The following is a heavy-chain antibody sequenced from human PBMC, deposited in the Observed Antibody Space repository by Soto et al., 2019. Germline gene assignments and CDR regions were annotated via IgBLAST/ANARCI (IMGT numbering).Heavy chain of an antibody. J-gene: IGHJ3*02. D-gene: IGHD6-6*01. V-gene: IGHV6-1*01. CDR1: GDSVSSNSAA. Sequence: SQTLSLPCAISGDSVSSNSAALNWIRQSPSRGLEWLGRTYYRSKWYNDYAVSVKSRITINPDTSKNQFSLQLNSVTPEDTAVYYCARGKSGYSSSSRAFDIWGQGTMVTVSS. CDR2: TYYRSKWYN. CDR3: ARGKSGYSSSSRAFDI.